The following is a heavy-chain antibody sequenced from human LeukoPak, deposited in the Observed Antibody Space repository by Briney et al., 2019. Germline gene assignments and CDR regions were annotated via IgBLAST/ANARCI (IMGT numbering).Heavy chain of an antibody. CDR2: INSDGSSA. CDR3: ATYASGSYYLED. CDR1: GFTFSSYW. D-gene: IGHD3-10*01. J-gene: IGHJ4*02. Sequence: GGSLRLSCAAPGFTFSSYWMHWVRQAPGKGLVWVSRINSDGSSAYYADSVKGRFTISRDNDKNTLHLQMNSLRAEDTAVYYCATYASGSYYLEDWGQGTLVTVSS. V-gene: IGHV3-74*01.